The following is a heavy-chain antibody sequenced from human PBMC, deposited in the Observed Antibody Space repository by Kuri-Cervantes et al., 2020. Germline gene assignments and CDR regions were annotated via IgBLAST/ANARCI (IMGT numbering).Heavy chain of an antibody. J-gene: IGHJ3*02. D-gene: IGHD6-6*01. CDR3: ARVVGSSYAFDI. Sequence: GGSLRLSCAASGFTVSSNYMSWVRQAPGKGLEWVSVIYSGGSTYYADSVKGRFTISRDHAKNTLYLQMNSLRAEDTAVYYCARVVGSSYAFDIWGQGTMVTVSS. CDR1: GFTVSSNY. V-gene: IGHV3-53*01. CDR2: IYSGGST.